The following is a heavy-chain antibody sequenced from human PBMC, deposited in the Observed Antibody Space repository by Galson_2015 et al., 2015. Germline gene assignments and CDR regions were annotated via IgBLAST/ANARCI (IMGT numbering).Heavy chain of an antibody. CDR2: IYWNDDK. CDR1: GFSLRTSGVG. CDR3: AHRYSKGSGYSSSRYGSGYYYYMDV. J-gene: IGHJ6*03. D-gene: IGHD6-13*01. Sequence: PALVKPTQTLTLTCTFSGFSLRTSGVGVGWIRQPPGKALEWLALIYWNDDKRYSPSLKSRLTITKDTSKNQVVLTMTNMDPVDTATYYCAHRYSKGSGYSSSRYGSGYYYYMDVWGKGTTVTVSS. V-gene: IGHV2-5*01.